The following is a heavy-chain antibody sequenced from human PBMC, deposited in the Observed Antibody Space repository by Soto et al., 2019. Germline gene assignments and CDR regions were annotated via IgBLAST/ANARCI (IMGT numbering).Heavy chain of an antibody. Sequence: NPGGSLRLSCAASGFTFSDYQMSWIRQAPGKGLEWVSYISSSGDITYYADSVKGRSTISRDNAKNSLYLQMNSLRAEDTAVYYCARDLGYYASSGYFDYWGQGTLVTVSS. CDR2: ISSSGDIT. CDR1: GFTFSDYQ. J-gene: IGHJ4*02. CDR3: ARDLGYYASSGYFDY. D-gene: IGHD3-22*01. V-gene: IGHV3-11*01.